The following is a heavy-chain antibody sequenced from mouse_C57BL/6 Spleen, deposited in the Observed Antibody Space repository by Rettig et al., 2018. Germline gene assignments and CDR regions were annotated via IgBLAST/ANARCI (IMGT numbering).Heavy chain of an antibody. CDR3: ARGGY. Sequence: QVQLQQSGAELVKPGASVKISCKASGYTFSSYWMNWMKQRPGKGLEWIGQIFPGDGDTNYNGKFKGKATLTADKSTSTAYMRLSSLPSEDSAVYFCARGGYWGQGTLVTVSA. J-gene: IGHJ3*01. CDR2: IFPGDGDT. V-gene: IGHV1-80*01. CDR1: GYTFSSYW.